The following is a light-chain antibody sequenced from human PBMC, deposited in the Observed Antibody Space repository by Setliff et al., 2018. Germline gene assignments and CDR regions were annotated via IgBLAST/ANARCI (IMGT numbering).Light chain of an antibody. V-gene: IGLV2-8*01. CDR1: RSDVGGYNY. Sequence: QSALAQPPSASGSPGQSVTISCTGTRSDVGGYNYVSWCQQHPGKAPKLVIYDVSKRPSGVPDRFSGAKSGNTASLTVSGLQAEDEADYYCSSYAGSNHFVFGTGTKVTVL. J-gene: IGLJ1*01. CDR2: DVS. CDR3: SSYAGSNHFV.